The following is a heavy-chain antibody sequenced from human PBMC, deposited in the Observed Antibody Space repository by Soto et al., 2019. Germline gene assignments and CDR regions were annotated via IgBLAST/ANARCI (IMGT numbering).Heavy chain of an antibody. D-gene: IGHD1-1*01. CDR2: FDPEDGET. Sequence: GASVKVSCKVSGYTLTELSMHWVRQAPGKGLEWMGGFDPEDGETIYAQKFQGRVTMTPDTSTDTAYMELSSLRSDDTAVYYCASERSGMDVWGQGTTVSVSS. J-gene: IGHJ6*02. CDR3: ASERSGMDV. V-gene: IGHV1-24*01. CDR1: GYTLTELS.